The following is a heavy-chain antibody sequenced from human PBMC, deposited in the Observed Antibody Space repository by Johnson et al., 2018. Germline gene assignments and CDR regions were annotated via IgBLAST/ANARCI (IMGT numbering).Heavy chain of an antibody. D-gene: IGHD5-18*01. CDR2: MSYDGSNK. CDR3: AKDPGHSYGYVGYYYYVMDV. Sequence: QVQLVQSGGGVVQPGRSLRLSCAASGFTFSSYGMHWVRQAPGKGLEWVAVMSYDGSNKYYADSVKGRFTISRDNSKNPLYLQMNSLRAEDPAVYYCAKDPGHSYGYVGYYYYVMDVWGQGTTVTVSS. V-gene: IGHV3-30*18. CDR1: GFTFSSYG. J-gene: IGHJ6*02.